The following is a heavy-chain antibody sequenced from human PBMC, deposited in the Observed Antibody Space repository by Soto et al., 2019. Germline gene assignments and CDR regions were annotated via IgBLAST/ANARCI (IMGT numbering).Heavy chain of an antibody. CDR1: GFTFSTYL. V-gene: IGHV3-74*01. CDR2: IKTDGSVT. Sequence: GGSLRLSCAASGFTFSTYLMHWVRQAPGKGLVWVSRIKTDGSVTTYADSVKGRFTISRDNAKNTLYLQMNTLRAEDTAVYYCARDLGGSHDYWGRGTLVTVSS. J-gene: IGHJ4*02. D-gene: IGHD3-16*01. CDR3: ARDLGGSHDY.